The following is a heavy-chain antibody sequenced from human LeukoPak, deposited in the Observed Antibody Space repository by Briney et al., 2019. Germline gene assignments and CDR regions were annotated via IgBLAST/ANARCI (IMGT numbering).Heavy chain of an antibody. CDR3: ARVGDYAHYYYYMDV. Sequence: GGSLRPSCAASVFTFHDYGMSWVRQAPGKGLEWVSGINWNGGSTGYADSVKGRFTISRDNAKNSLYLQMNSLRAEDTALYYCARVGDYAHYYYYMDVWGKGTTVTVSS. CDR1: VFTFHDYG. V-gene: IGHV3-20*04. D-gene: IGHD4-17*01. J-gene: IGHJ6*03. CDR2: INWNGGST.